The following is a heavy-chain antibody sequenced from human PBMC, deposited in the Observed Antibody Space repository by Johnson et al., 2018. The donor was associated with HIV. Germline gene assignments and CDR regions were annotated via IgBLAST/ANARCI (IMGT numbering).Heavy chain of an antibody. CDR2: INWNGGRT. D-gene: IGHD5-24*01. Sequence: VQLVESGGGVVRPGGSLRLSCAASGFTFDDYGMSWVRQVPGKGLEWVSGINWNGGRTGYADSVKGRFTISRDNAKNSLYLQMNSLKTEDTAVYYCTTALRGTVTRDGYILDAFDMWGQGTMVTVSS. CDR3: TTALRGTVTRDGYILDAFDM. J-gene: IGHJ3*02. CDR1: GFTFDDYG. V-gene: IGHV3-20*04.